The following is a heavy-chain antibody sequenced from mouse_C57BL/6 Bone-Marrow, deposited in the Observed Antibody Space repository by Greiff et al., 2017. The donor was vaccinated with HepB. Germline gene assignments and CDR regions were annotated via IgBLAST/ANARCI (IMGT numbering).Heavy chain of an antibody. D-gene: IGHD1-1*01. V-gene: IGHV10-3*01. CDR3: VRDRIYYGSSWNWYFDV. CDR2: IRSKSSNYAT. CDR1: GFTFNTYA. J-gene: IGHJ1*03. Sequence: EVQGVESGGGLVQPKGSLKLSCAASGFTFNTYAMHWVRQAPGKGLEWVARIRSKSSNYATYYADSVKDRFTISRDDSQSMLYLQMNNLKTEDTAMYYCVRDRIYYGSSWNWYFDVWGTGTTVTVAS.